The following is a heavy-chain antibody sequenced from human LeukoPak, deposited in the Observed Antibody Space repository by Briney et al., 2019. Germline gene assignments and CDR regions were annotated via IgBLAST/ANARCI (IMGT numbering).Heavy chain of an antibody. Sequence: PGRSLRLSCAASGFTFDDYAIHWVRQAPGKGLGWVSGISWNSNRKAYADSVKGRFTISRDNAKNSVYLQMNSLTAEDTASYYCAKDLTDSLYYYGMDVWGQGTTVTVSS. D-gene: IGHD2-15*01. CDR1: GFTFDDYA. CDR3: AKDLTDSLYYYGMDV. J-gene: IGHJ6*02. CDR2: ISWNSNRK. V-gene: IGHV3-9*01.